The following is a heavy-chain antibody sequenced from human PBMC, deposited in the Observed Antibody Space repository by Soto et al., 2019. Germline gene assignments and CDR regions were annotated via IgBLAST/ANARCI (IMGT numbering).Heavy chain of an antibody. CDR1: GFNFPTFW. CDR2: IYPDDSDT. V-gene: IGHV5-51*01. D-gene: IGHD4-4*01. Sequence: GESLKISCKHSGFNFPTFWIAWVRQMPGKGLEWMGTIYPDDSDTRYSPSFQGQVTISADKSIQTAYLQWGSLKASDSALYYCVRGKYSSPRGGLDGWGQRTPVTVSS. J-gene: IGHJ4*02. CDR3: VRGKYSSPRGGLDG.